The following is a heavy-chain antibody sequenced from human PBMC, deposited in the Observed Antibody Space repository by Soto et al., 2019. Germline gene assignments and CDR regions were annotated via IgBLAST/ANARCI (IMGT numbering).Heavy chain of an antibody. J-gene: IGHJ3*02. CDR1: GFTFSNAW. Sequence: GGSLRLSCAASGFTFSNAWMSWVRQAPGKGLEWVGRIKSKTDGGTTDYAAPVKGRFSISRDDSKNTLYLQMNSLKTEDTAVYYCTTTNYYDSSGYLLGYAFDIWGQGTMVTVSS. V-gene: IGHV3-15*01. CDR3: TTTNYYDSSGYLLGYAFDI. CDR2: IKSKTDGGTT. D-gene: IGHD3-22*01.